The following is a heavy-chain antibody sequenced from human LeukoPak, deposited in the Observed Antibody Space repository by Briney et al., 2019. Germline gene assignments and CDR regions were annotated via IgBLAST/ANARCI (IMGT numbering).Heavy chain of an antibody. J-gene: IGHJ4*02. D-gene: IGHD6-19*01. CDR3: ARGSRQWLVRYFDY. Sequence: GSLRLSCAASGFTFSSYAMSWIRQPPGKGLEWIGEINHSGSTNYNPSLKSRVTISVDTSKNQFSLKLSSVTAADTAVYYCARGSRQWLVRYFDYWGQGTLVTVSS. CDR1: GFTFSSYA. CDR2: INHSGST. V-gene: IGHV4-34*01.